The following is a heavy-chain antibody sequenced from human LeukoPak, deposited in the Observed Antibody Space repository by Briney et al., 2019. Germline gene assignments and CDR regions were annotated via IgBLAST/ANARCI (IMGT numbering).Heavy chain of an antibody. J-gene: IGHJ4*02. Sequence: PGGSLRLSCAASGFTFSSYSMNWVRQAPGKGLEWVSSISSSSSYIYYADSVKGRFTISRDNAKNSLYLQMNSLRAEDTAVYYCARGWVGSGSYGDYWGQGTLVTVSS. CDR3: ARGWVGSGSYGDY. CDR2: ISSSSSYI. CDR1: GFTFSSYS. D-gene: IGHD3-10*01. V-gene: IGHV3-21*01.